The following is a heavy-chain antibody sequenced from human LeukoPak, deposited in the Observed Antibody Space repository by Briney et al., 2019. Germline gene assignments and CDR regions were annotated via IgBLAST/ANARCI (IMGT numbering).Heavy chain of an antibody. Sequence: SETLSLTCAVYGGSFSGYYWSWIRQPPGKGLEWMGEINHSGSTNYNPSLKSRVTISVDTSKNQFSLKLSSVTAADTAVYYCARGQSGIAVDGVFDYWGQGTLVTVSS. CDR1: GGSFSGYY. D-gene: IGHD6-19*01. J-gene: IGHJ4*02. CDR2: INHSGST. CDR3: ARGQSGIAVDGVFDY. V-gene: IGHV4-34*01.